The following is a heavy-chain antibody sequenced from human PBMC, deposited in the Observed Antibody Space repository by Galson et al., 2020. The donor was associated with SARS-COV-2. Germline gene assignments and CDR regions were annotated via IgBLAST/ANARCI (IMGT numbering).Heavy chain of an antibody. J-gene: IGHJ3*02. D-gene: IGHD6-13*01. CDR3: ARIRGSSSSWYLFGAFDI. CDR2: IAWDDDK. CDR1: GFSLSTSGMC. Sequence: SGPTLVKPTQTLTLTCTFSGFSLSTSGMCVSWIRQPPGKALEWLALIAWDDDKYYSTSLKTRLTISKDTSKNQVVLTMTNMDPVDTATYYCARIRGSSSSWYLFGAFDIWGQGTMVTVSS. V-gene: IGHV2-70*01.